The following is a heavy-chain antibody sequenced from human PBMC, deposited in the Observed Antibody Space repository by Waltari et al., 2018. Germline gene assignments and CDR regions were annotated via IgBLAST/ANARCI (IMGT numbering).Heavy chain of an antibody. D-gene: IGHD1-26*01. CDR2: IYTSGST. J-gene: IGHJ4*02. CDR3: ARPRSYYEGYFDY. Sequence: QVQLQESGPGLVKPSQTLSLTCTVSGGSISSGSYYWSWIRQPAGKGLEWIGYIYTSGSTNYNPSLKSRVTISVDTSKNQCSLKLSSVTAADTAVYYCARPRSYYEGYFDYWGQGTLVTVSS. V-gene: IGHV4-61*09. CDR1: GGSISSGSYY.